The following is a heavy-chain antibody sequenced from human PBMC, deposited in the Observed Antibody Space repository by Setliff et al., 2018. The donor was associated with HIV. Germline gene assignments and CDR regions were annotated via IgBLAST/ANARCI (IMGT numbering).Heavy chain of an antibody. J-gene: IGHJ6*02. CDR2: ISDSGGST. D-gene: IGHD6-13*01. V-gene: IGHV3-23*01. CDR3: ARDCRVGWVFTYGMDV. CDR1: GFTFSNYA. Sequence: PGGSLRLSCAASGFTFSNYAMSWVRQAPGKGLEWVSGISDSGGSTDYADSVKGRFTISRDNSKNTLFLQMNSLRPEDTAVYYCARDCRVGWVFTYGMDVWGQGTLVTVSS.